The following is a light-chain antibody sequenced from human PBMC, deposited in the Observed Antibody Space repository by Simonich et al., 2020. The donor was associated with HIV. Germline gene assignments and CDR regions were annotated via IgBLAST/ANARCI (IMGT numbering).Light chain of an antibody. J-gene: IGKJ4*01. V-gene: IGKV1-NL1*01. CDR3: QQYYSNLVT. CDR1: QGISNS. CDR2: TAS. Sequence: DIQMTQSTSSLSASVGDRVHITCRASQGISNSLAWYQQKAGKAPKLLLYTASRLESGVPSRFSGSGSGTDYTLTISSLQPEDFATYYCQQYYSNLVTFGGGTKVEI.